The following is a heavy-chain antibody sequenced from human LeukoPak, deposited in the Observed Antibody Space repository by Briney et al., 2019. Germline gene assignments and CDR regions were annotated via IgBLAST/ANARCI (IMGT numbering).Heavy chain of an antibody. D-gene: IGHD1-26*01. J-gene: IGHJ4*02. CDR1: GYTFTTYY. Sequence: ASVKVSCKTSGYTFTTYYIHWVRRAPGQGLECMGWINPDSGDTHYAQKFRGTLTMTRDTSISTVYMELSGLTSDDTAVYYCARDHNGSCDYWGRGTLVSVSS. CDR3: ARDHNGSCDY. CDR2: INPDSGDT. V-gene: IGHV1-2*02.